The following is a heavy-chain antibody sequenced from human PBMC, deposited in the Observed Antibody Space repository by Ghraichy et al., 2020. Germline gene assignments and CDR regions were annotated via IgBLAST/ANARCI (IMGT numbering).Heavy chain of an antibody. J-gene: IGHJ4*02. D-gene: IGHD1-26*01. CDR1: GGSISSSNW. V-gene: IGHV4-4*02. CDR3: ASLNCGSYSRYFDY. CDR2: IYHSGST. Sequence: SETLSLTCAVSGGSISSSNWWSWVLQPPGKGLEWIGEIYHSGSTNYNPSLKSRVTISVDKSKNQFSLKLSSVTAADTAVYYCASLNCGSYSRYFDYWGQGTLVTVSS.